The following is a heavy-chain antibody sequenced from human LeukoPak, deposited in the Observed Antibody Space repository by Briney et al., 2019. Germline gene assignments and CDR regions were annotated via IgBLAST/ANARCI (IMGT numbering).Heavy chain of an antibody. D-gene: IGHD4-17*01. CDR3: ARNYGDYIDY. CDR2: IWYDGSNK. CDR1: GFTFSRYG. Sequence: GGSLRLSCAASGFTFSRYGMHWVRQAPGKGLEWVAVIWYDGSNKYYADSVKGRFTISRDNSKNTLYLQMNSRGAEDTAVYYCARNYGDYIDYWGQGTLVTVSS. J-gene: IGHJ4*02. V-gene: IGHV3-33*01.